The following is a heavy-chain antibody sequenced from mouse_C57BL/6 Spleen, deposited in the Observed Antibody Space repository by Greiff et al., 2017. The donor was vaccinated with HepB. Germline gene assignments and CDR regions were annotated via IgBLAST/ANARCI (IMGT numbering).Heavy chain of an antibody. CDR3: TTPVVAPFDY. CDR2: IDPENGDT. J-gene: IGHJ2*01. D-gene: IGHD1-1*01. Sequence: VQLKQSGAELVRPGASVKLSCTASGFNIKDDYMHWVKQRPEQGLEWIGWIDPENGDTEYASKFQGKATITADTSSNTAYLQLSSLTSEDTAVYYCTTPVVAPFDYWGQGTTLTVSS. V-gene: IGHV14-4*01. CDR1: GFNIKDDY.